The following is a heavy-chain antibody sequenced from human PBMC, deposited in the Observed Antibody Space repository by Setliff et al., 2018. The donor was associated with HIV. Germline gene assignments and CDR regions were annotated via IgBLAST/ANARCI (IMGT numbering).Heavy chain of an antibody. V-gene: IGHV3-23*01. D-gene: IGHD3-9*01. CDR2: LSGSGGST. J-gene: IGHJ6*03. CDR3: AKGSSPLRYFYTNAYYYYYMDV. CDR1: GFTFSNYP. Sequence: AGGSLRLSCAASGFTFSNYPMTWVRQAPGKGLEWVSVLSGSGGSTYYADSVKGRFTISRDNSKNTLYLQMHSLRAEDTAVYYCAKGSSPLRYFYTNAYYYYYMDVWGRGTTVTGS.